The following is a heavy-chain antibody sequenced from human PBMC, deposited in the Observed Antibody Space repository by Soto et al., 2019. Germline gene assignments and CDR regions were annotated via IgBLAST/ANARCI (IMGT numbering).Heavy chain of an antibody. J-gene: IGHJ4*02. D-gene: IGHD6-19*01. CDR3: ARGFNSGRDPLDY. CDR2: IYYSGST. CDR1: GGSVSSGSYY. Sequence: SETLYLTCTVSGGSVSSGSYYWSWIRQPPGKGLEWIGYIYYSGSTNYNPSLKSRVTISVDTSKNQFSLKLSSVTAADTAVYYCARGFNSGRDPLDYWGQGTLVTVSS. V-gene: IGHV4-61*01.